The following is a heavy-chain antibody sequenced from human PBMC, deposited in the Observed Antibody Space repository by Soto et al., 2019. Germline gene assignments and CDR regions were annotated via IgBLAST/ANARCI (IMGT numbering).Heavy chain of an antibody. CDR2: INPNSGAT. Sequence: QVQLVQSGAEVKKPGASVKVSCKASGYTFTGYNMHWVRQAPGQGLEWMGWINPNSGATDFAQKFQGRVTMTRDTSISTAYMELSILRSDDTAMYYCARVRVASGWYNSPDYWGQGTLVTVSS. J-gene: IGHJ4*02. CDR3: ARVRVASGWYNSPDY. D-gene: IGHD6-19*01. V-gene: IGHV1-2*02. CDR1: GYTFTGYN.